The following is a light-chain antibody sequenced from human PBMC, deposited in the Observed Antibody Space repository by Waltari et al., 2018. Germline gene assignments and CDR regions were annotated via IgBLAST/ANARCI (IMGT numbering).Light chain of an antibody. CDR2: EVS. J-gene: IGLJ1*01. Sequence: SALTQPAPVSGSPGQSITISCPGTPSYVGGSNYVSWYQQDPGKAPKLIIFEVSNRPSGVSNRFSGSKSGNTASLTISGLQAEDDADYYCASFRSDSTYVFGTGTKVTVL. CDR3: ASFRSDSTYV. V-gene: IGLV2-14*01. CDR1: PSYVGGSNY.